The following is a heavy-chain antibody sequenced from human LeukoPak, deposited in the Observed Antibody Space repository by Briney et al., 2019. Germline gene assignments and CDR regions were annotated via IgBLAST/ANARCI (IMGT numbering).Heavy chain of an antibody. D-gene: IGHD6-13*01. CDR1: GFTFSSYS. CDR3: AKDPPAAGIFDY. V-gene: IGHV3-21*01. CDR2: ISYSTSYI. J-gene: IGHJ4*02. Sequence: PGGSLRLSCAASGFTFSSYSMNWVRQAPGKGLEWVSSISYSTSYIYYADSVKGRFTISRDNAKNSLYLQMNSLRAEDTAVYYCAKDPPAAGIFDYWGQGTLVTVSS.